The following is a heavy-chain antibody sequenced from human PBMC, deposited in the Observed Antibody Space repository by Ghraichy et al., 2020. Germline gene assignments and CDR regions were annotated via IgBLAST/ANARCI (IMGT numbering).Heavy chain of an antibody. CDR1: GGSFSGYY. V-gene: IGHV4-34*01. CDR3: ARDGFQQLVSFDY. J-gene: IGHJ4*02. CDR2: INHSGST. D-gene: IGHD6-13*01. Sequence: SETLSLTCAVYGGSFSGYYWSWIRQPPGKGLEWIGEINHSGSTNYNPSLKSRVTISVDTSKNQFSLKLSSVTAADTAVYYCARDGFQQLVSFDYWGQGTLVTVSS.